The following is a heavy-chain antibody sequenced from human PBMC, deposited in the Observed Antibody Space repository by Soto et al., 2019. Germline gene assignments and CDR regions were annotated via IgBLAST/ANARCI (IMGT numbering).Heavy chain of an antibody. D-gene: IGHD3-9*01. CDR1: GYSFTSYW. CDR2: IYPGDSDT. J-gene: IGHJ6*02. V-gene: IGHV5-51*01. CDR3: ARTGFDILTQVGNGMDV. Sequence: PGESLKISCKGSGYSFTSYWIGWVRQMPGKGLEWMGIIYPGDSDTRYSPSFQGQVTISADKSISTAYLQWSSLKASDTAMYYCARTGFDILTQVGNGMDVWGQGTTVTVSS.